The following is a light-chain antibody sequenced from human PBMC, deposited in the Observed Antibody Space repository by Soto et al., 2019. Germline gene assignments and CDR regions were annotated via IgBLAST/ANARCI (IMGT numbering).Light chain of an antibody. V-gene: IGLV1-40*01. Sequence: QPVLTQPPSVSGAPGQRVTIFCTGSSSNIGARYDVHWYQQFPGTAPKLLIYANNNRPSGVPDRFSGSKSGTSASLAITGLQAEDEADYYCQSYDSSLGGHVVFGGGTKVTVL. CDR1: SSNIGARYD. CDR2: ANN. J-gene: IGLJ2*01. CDR3: QSYDSSLGGHVV.